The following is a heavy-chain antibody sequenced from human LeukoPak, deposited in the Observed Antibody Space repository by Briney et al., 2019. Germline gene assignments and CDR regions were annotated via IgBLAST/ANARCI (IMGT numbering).Heavy chain of an antibody. V-gene: IGHV3-11*04. CDR2: ISSSGSTI. CDR3: ARDTGDIVVVVAADYYYYYMDV. CDR1: GFTFSDYY. J-gene: IGHJ6*03. Sequence: GGSLRLSCAASGFTFSDYYMSWIRQAPGKGLEWVSYISSSGSTIYYADSVKGRFTISRDNAKNSLYLQMNSLRAEDTAVYYCARDTGDIVVVVAADYYYYYMDVWGKGTTVTVSS. D-gene: IGHD2-15*01.